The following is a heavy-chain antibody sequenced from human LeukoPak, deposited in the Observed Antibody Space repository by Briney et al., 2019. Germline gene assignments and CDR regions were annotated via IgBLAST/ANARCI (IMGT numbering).Heavy chain of an antibody. CDR1: GYTFTSYG. V-gene: IGHV1-18*01. Sequence: GASVKVSCKASGYTFTSYGISWVRQAPGQGLEWMGWISAYNGNTNYAQKLQGRVTMTTDTSTSTAYMELRSLRSDDTAVYYCARNPDEYVWGSYRPENNWFDPWGQGTLVTVSS. CDR3: ARNPDEYVWGSYRPENNWFDP. J-gene: IGHJ5*02. D-gene: IGHD3-16*02. CDR2: ISAYNGNT.